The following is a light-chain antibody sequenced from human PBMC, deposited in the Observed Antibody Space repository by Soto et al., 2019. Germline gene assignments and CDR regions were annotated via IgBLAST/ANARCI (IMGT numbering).Light chain of an antibody. V-gene: IGLV2-14*01. CDR3: QAYDYSLTASV. J-gene: IGLJ3*02. CDR1: SSDIGRYNY. CDR2: EVH. Sequence: QSALTQPASVSGSPGQSITISCTGTSSDIGRYNYVSWYQQHPGRAPRLMIYEVHNRPSGVSNRFSGSKSGNTASLTISGLQAADEADYYCQAYDYSLTASVFGGGTKLTVL.